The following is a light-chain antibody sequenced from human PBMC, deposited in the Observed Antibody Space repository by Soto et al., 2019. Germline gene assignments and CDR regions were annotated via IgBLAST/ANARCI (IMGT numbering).Light chain of an antibody. CDR1: KLGDKY. Sequence: SYELTQPPSVSVSPGQTASITCSGDKLGDKYACWYQQKPGQSPVLVIYRDNKRPSGIPERFSGSNSGNTATLTISGTQAMDEADYYCQAWDSSTLVFGGGTKVTVL. V-gene: IGLV3-1*01. J-gene: IGLJ2*01. CDR3: QAWDSSTLV. CDR2: RDN.